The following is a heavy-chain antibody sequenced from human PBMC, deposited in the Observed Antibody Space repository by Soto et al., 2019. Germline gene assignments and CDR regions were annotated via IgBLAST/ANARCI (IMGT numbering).Heavy chain of an antibody. J-gene: IGHJ5*02. D-gene: IGHD1-26*01. CDR1: GFTFSNYW. V-gene: IGHV3-74*01. CDR2: ISGDGRSA. CDR3: AREIIRVPSAIRWFDP. Sequence: GGSLRLSCVASGFTFSNYWMHWVREVPGKGLMWVSRISGDGRSASYAGSVEGRFTILRDNAKSTLYLQMDSLRVDDTAVYYCAREIIRVPSAIRWFDPWGQGTPVTVSS.